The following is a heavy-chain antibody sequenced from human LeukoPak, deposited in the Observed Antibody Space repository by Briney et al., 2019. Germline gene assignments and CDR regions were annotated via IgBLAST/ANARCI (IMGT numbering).Heavy chain of an antibody. Sequence: GGSLRLSCTTSGFTFGDYALSWVRQAPGKGLEWVSAISGSGGSTYYADSVKGRFTISRDNAKNSLYLQMNSLRAEDTAVYYCARSFDNYYYYHMDVWGKGTTVTVSS. CDR2: ISGSGGST. D-gene: IGHD3-16*01. CDR1: GFTFGDYA. CDR3: ARSFDNYYYYHMDV. V-gene: IGHV3-23*01. J-gene: IGHJ6*04.